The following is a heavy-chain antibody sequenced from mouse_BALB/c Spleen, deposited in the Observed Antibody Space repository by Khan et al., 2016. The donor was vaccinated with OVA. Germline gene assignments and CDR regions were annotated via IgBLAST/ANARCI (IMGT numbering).Heavy chain of an antibody. D-gene: IGHD2-14*01. J-gene: IGHJ4*01. V-gene: IGHV1-4*01. Sequence: QVQLQQSGAELVRPGASVKMSCKASGYTFTSNTMHWVKQRPGQGLEWIGYINPRSSYTNYNQKFKDKATLNAVKSYSPAYMQLSSLTSEDSAVDYCARRTTEYSMDYWGQGTSVTVSS. CDR2: INPRSSYT. CDR1: GYTFTSNT. CDR3: ARRTTEYSMDY.